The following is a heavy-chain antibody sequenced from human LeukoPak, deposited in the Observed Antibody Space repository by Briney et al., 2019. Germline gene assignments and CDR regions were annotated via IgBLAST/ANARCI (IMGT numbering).Heavy chain of an antibody. CDR3: AKGVGATYAFDY. V-gene: IGHV3-23*01. D-gene: IGHD1-26*01. J-gene: IGHJ4*02. Sequence: GGSLRLSCAASGFTFSSYAMSWVRQAPGKGLEWVSAISGSGGSTYYADSVKGRFTISRDNSKNSLYLQMNSLRAEDTALYYCAKGVGATYAFDYWGQGTLVTVSS. CDR2: ISGSGGST. CDR1: GFTFSSYA.